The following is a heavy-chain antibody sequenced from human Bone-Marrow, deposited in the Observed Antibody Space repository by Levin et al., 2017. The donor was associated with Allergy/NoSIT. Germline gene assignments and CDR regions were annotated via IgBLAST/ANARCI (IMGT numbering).Heavy chain of an antibody. V-gene: IGHV1-2*06. D-gene: IGHD6-13*01. CDR1: GYTFTDNF. CDR2: INPKSGGT. J-gene: IGHJ4*02. CDR3: ARGGSSSSWFPNYYFDH. Sequence: VASVKVSCKTIGYTFTDNFVHWVRRAPGQGLELMGRINPKSGGTFYVQKFQGRVTMTRDTSLTTVYMELSRLTSDDTAVYYCARGGSSSSWFPNYYFDHWGQGSPVTV.